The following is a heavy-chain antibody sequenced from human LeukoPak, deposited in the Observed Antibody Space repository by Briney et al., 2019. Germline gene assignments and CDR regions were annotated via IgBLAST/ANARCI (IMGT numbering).Heavy chain of an antibody. D-gene: IGHD2-21*01. J-gene: IGHJ6*03. CDR2: IYTSGST. CDR3: ARACGGDCFPNMDV. V-gene: IGHV4-4*07. CDR1: GGSISSYY. Sequence: SETLSLTCTVPGGSISSYYWSWIREPAGKGLEWIGRIYTSGSTNYNPSLKSRLTMSVDTSKNQFSLKLSSVTAADTAVYYCARACGGDCFPNMDVWGKGTTVTVSS.